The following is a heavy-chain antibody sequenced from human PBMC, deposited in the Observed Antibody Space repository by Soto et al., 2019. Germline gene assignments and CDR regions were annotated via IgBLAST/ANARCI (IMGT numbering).Heavy chain of an antibody. CDR3: ARGALVWFGAHDYYGMDV. Sequence: QVQLQQWGAGLLKPSETLSLTCGVFGGSFSGYYWTWIRQPPGKGLEWIGEIYHSGGTNYHPSRKSRVTRSVDTSNTHFSLKLSSVTAADTAVYYCARGALVWFGAHDYYGMDVWGQGTTVTVSS. J-gene: IGHJ6*02. CDR1: GGSFSGYY. CDR2: IYHSGGT. V-gene: IGHV4-34*01. D-gene: IGHD3-10*01.